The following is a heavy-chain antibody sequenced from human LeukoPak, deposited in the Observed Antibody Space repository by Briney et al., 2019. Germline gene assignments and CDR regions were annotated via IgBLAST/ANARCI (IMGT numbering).Heavy chain of an antibody. V-gene: IGHV1-69*04. J-gene: IGHJ6*02. CDR1: GYTFTSYG. D-gene: IGHD3-10*01. CDR3: AREESATHKYYYYGMDV. CDR2: IIPILGIA. Sequence: GASVKVSCKASGYTFTSYGISWVRQAPGQGLEWMGRIIPILGIANYAQKFQGRVTITADKSTSTAYMELSSLRSEDTAVYYCAREESATHKYYYYGMDVWGQGTTVTVSS.